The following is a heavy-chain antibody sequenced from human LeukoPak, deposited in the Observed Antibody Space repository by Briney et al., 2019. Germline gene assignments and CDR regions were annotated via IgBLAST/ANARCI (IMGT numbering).Heavy chain of an antibody. V-gene: IGHV3-33*01. J-gene: IGHJ6*04. Sequence: PGRSLRLSCAASGVTFSSYGMHGVRQAPGKGLEGVALIWYDGSNKHYADSVKGRFTISRENSENTLYLQMNSLRAEDTAVYYCARNVWGVLDGMDAWGKGTTVTVSS. CDR3: ARNVWGVLDGMDA. CDR2: IWYDGSNK. D-gene: IGHD3-16*01. CDR1: GVTFSSYG.